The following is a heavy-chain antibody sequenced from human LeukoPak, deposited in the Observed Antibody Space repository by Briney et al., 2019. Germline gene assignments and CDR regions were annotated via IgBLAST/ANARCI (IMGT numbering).Heavy chain of an antibody. V-gene: IGHV3-33*01. J-gene: IGHJ4*02. CDR2: IWYDGSNK. CDR3: ARGYDSSGYYHYYFDY. D-gene: IGHD3-22*01. Sequence: GRSLRLSCAASGFTFSSYGMNWVRQAPGKGLEWVAVIWYDGSNKYYADSVKGRSTISRDNSKNTLYLQMNSLRADDTAVYYCARGYDSSGYYHYYFDYWGQGTLVTVSS. CDR1: GFTFSSYG.